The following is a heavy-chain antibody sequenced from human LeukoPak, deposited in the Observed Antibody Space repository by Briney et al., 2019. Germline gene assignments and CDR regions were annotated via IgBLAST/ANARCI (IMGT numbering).Heavy chain of an antibody. V-gene: IGHV3-33*01. J-gene: IGHJ4*02. D-gene: IGHD2-21*02. CDR3: ARDYCGGDYGFHF. Sequence: TGGSLRLSCAASGFTFSSYGMHWVRQAPGKGLEWVAVIWYDGSNKYYADSVKGRFTISRDNSKNTLYLRMSSLRAEDTAVYYCARDYCGGDYGFHFWGQGTLVTVSS. CDR2: IWYDGSNK. CDR1: GFTFSSYG.